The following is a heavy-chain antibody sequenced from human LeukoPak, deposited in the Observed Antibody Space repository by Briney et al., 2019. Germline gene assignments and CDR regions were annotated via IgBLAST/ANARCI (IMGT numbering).Heavy chain of an antibody. CDR1: GFTFSNYG. J-gene: IGHJ4*02. CDR3: ARDPPHYSSSWYYFDY. Sequence: GGSLRLSCAASGFTFSNYGMHWVRQAPGKGLEWVALIWYDGSNKYYADSVKGRFTISRDYSKNTLYLQMNSLRAEDTALYYCARDPPHYSSSWYYFDYWGPGTLVTVSS. V-gene: IGHV3-33*01. CDR2: IWYDGSNK. D-gene: IGHD6-13*01.